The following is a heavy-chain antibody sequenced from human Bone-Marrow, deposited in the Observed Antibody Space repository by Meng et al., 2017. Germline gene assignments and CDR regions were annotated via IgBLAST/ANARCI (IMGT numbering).Heavy chain of an antibody. Sequence: QVQLVECGGGVVQPGRSLRLSCAASGFTFSTYKMHWVRQAPGKGLGWVAVISFDGNNKYYADSVKGRFTISRDNSKNTLYLQMNSLRLEDTAVYYCAKGDFDWGQGTLVTVSS. J-gene: IGHJ4*02. CDR2: ISFDGNNK. CDR3: AKGDFD. D-gene: IGHD3/OR15-3a*01. CDR1: GFTFSTYK. V-gene: IGHV3-30*18.